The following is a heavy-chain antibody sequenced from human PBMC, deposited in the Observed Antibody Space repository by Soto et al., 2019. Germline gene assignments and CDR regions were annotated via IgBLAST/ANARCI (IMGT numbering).Heavy chain of an antibody. CDR1: GFTFSSYA. D-gene: IGHD4-17*01. CDR3: AIHLSPDGDSVFDY. V-gene: IGHV3-23*01. J-gene: IGHJ4*02. CDR2: ISGSGGST. Sequence: AGGSLRLSCAASGFTFSSYAMSRVRQAPGKGLEWVSAISGSGGSTYYADSVKGRFTISRDNSKNTLYLQMNSLRAEDTAVYYCAIHLSPDGDSVFDYWGQGTLVTVSS.